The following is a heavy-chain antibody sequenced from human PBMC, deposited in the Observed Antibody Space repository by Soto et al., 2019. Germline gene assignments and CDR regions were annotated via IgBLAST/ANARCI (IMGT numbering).Heavy chain of an antibody. CDR2: ISGSTTST. D-gene: IGHD4-17*01. CDR3: AKDSTTVTSFFDY. CDR1: GFTFSSYA. J-gene: IGHJ4*02. Sequence: EVQLLESGGGLVQPGGSLRLSCAASGFTFSSYAMSWVRQAPGRGLEWVSHISGSTTSTYYADSVKGRFIVSRDNSKNTLYLQMNSLRAEDTAVYYCAKDSTTVTSFFDYWGQGTQVTVSS. V-gene: IGHV3-23*01.